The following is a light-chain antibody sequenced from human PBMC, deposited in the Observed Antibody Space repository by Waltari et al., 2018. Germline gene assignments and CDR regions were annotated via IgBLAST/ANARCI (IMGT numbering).Light chain of an antibody. CDR3: YSYAGSSV. CDR1: TSDLEDCNL. Sequence: SALTHPASVSGSPGESVTSSGTGTTSDLEDCNLVSWYQQHPGKAPKLIIYEGDKRPSGVSDRLTVSKSGNTASLTISGLQAEDEADYFCYSYAGSSVFGTGTKVTVL. CDR2: EGD. J-gene: IGLJ1*01. V-gene: IGLV2-23*01.